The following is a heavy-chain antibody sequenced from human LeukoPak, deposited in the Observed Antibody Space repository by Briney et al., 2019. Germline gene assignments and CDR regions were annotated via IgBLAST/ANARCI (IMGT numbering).Heavy chain of an antibody. CDR3: ARESWQTVTGAHDY. CDR2: ISVYNGNT. V-gene: IGHV1-18*01. Sequence: ASVKVSCKASGYTFINYGISWVRQAPGQGLKWMGWISVYNGNTNYAQKLQGRVTMTRDTSTTTAYMELRSLRSDDTAVYYCARESWQTVTGAHDYWGQGTLVTVSS. D-gene: IGHD6-19*01. J-gene: IGHJ4*02. CDR1: GYTFINYG.